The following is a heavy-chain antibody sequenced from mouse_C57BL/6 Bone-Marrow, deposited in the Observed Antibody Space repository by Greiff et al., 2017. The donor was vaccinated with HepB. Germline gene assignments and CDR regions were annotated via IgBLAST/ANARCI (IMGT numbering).Heavy chain of an antibody. Sequence: VQLQQPGAELVIPGASVKLSCKASGYTFTSYWMHWVKQRPGQGLEWIGEIDPSDSYTNYNQKFKGKSTLTVDKSSSTAYMQLRSLTSEDSAVYYCARRLLWSLYAMDYWGQETSVTVSS. CDR1: GYTFTSYW. D-gene: IGHD2-1*01. J-gene: IGHJ4*01. CDR3: ARRLLWSLYAMDY. V-gene: IGHV1-69*01. CDR2: IDPSDSYT.